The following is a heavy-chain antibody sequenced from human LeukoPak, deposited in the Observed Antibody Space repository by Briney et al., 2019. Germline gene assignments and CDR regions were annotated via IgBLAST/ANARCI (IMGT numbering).Heavy chain of an antibody. D-gene: IGHD3-22*01. CDR2: FYTSGRT. Sequence: PSQTLSLTCTVSGGSISSDNYFWRSIPQPAGTGREWIGRFYTSGRTNYNPSLKSRVIMSVETSKNQFSLRLTSVTAADTAVYYCARVWEYTLYYVGSGETFDSWGEGTMVTVSS. V-gene: IGHV4-61*02. J-gene: IGHJ3*02. CDR1: GGSISSDNYF. CDR3: ARVWEYTLYYVGSGETFDS.